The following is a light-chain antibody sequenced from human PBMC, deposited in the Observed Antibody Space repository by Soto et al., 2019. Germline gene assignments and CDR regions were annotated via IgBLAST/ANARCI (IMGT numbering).Light chain of an antibody. CDR2: GAS. Sequence: EIVLTQSPGTLSLSPGERATLSCRASQSVSSRYLAWYQQKLGPAPRLLIYGASSRATGIPDRFSGSGTGTDITPAISRLEPEDVAVYYCQQHGSSRPSCALGQGTKLEIK. CDR1: QSVSSRY. V-gene: IGKV3-20*01. CDR3: QQHGSSRPSCA. J-gene: IGKJ2*02.